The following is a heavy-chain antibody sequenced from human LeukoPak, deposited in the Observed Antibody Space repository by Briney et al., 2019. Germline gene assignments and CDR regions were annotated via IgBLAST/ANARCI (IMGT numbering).Heavy chain of an antibody. CDR3: AKAIAAADAFDY. D-gene: IGHD6-13*01. V-gene: IGHV3-7*03. CDR2: IKQDGSEK. Sequence: GGSLRLSCASSGFTFSDYWMSWVRQAPGKGLEWVANIKQDGSEKYYVDSVKGRFTISRDNSKNTLYLQMNSLRAEDTAVYYCAKAIAAADAFDYWGQGTLVTVSS. J-gene: IGHJ4*02. CDR1: GFTFSDYW.